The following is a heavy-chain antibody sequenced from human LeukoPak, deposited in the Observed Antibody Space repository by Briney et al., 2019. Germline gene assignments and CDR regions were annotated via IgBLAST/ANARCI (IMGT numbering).Heavy chain of an antibody. Sequence: PGGSLRLSCAASGFTFGSYAMHWVRQAPGKGLEYASAISSNGGSTYYANSVKGRFTISRDNSKNTLYLQMGSLRAEDMAVYYCARDLGYYYDSSGYSYYFDYWGQGTLVTVSS. CDR1: GFTFGSYA. J-gene: IGHJ4*02. D-gene: IGHD3-22*01. V-gene: IGHV3-64*01. CDR2: ISSNGGST. CDR3: ARDLGYYYDSSGYSYYFDY.